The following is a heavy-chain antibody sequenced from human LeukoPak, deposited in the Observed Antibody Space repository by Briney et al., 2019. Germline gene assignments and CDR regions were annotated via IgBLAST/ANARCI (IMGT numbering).Heavy chain of an antibody. CDR1: GYTFTGYY. Sequence: ASVTVSCTSSGYTFTGYYMHWVRQAPGQGLEWMGWINPNSGGTNYAQKFQGRVTMTRDTSISTAYMELSRLRSDDTAVYYCARDYPYGSGSYYFDPWGQGTLVTVSS. CDR2: INPNSGGT. V-gene: IGHV1-2*02. CDR3: ARDYPYGSGSYYFDP. J-gene: IGHJ5*02. D-gene: IGHD3-10*01.